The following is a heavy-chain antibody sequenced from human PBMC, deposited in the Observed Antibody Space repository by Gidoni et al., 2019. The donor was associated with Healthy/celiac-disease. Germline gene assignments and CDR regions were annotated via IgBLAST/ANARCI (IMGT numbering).Heavy chain of an antibody. CDR2: IIPIFGTS. J-gene: IGHJ4*02. V-gene: IGHV1-69*01. Sequence: QVQLVQSGAGVKKPGSSVKVSCKASDGTFSSYTISWVRQALGHGLEWMGGIIPIFGTSNYAQKFQGRVTITADEYTSTAYMELSSLRSEDTAVYYCARDLTDPWYSSGWDYFYYWGQGTLVTVSS. CDR3: ARDLTDPWYSSGWDYFYY. D-gene: IGHD6-19*01. CDR1: DGTFSSYT.